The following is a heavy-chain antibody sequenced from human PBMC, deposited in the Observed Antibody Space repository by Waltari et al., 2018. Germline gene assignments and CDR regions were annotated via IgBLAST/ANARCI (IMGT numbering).Heavy chain of an antibody. J-gene: IGHJ4*02. V-gene: IGHV4-4*02. CDR1: GDSMRDTFW. Sequence: LVKPSGTLSLTCAVSGDSMRDTFWWSWVRQPPGKGLEWIGQVRGSGKTNYNLSFASRVTISLDTSSNQISLRLTSAAAADTAVYYCARDRGRGLYLDSWGQGTLIAVSP. CDR2: VRGSGKT. CDR3: ARDRGRGLYLDS. D-gene: IGHD2-15*01.